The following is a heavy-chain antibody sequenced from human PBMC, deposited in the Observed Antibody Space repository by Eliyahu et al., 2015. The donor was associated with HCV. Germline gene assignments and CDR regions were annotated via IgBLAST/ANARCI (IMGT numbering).Heavy chain of an antibody. J-gene: IGHJ5*02. CDR3: ARDRAARNTGLNWFDP. D-gene: IGHD2-15*01. CDR1: GFXFSXYS. V-gene: IGHV3-21*01. CDR2: ISSSSSYI. Sequence: EVQLVESGGGLVKPGGSLRLSCAASGFXFSXYSMNWVRQAPGKGLEWVSSISSSSSYIYYADSVKGRFTISRDNAKNSLYLQMNSLRAEDTAVYYCARDRAARNTGLNWFDPWGQGTLVTVSS.